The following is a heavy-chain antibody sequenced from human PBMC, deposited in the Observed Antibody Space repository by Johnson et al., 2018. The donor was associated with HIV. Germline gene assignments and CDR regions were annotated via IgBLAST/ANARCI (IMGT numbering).Heavy chain of an antibody. D-gene: IGHD3-22*01. CDR1: GFTFDDYA. CDR2: ISWNSGSI. J-gene: IGHJ3*02. Sequence: EVQLVESGGGLVQPGRSLRLSCAASGFTFDDYAMHWVRQAPGKGLEWVSGISWNSGSIGYADSVKGRFPISRDNAKNSLYLQMNSLRAEDTALYYCARAEGDYYDSGGWGPDAFDIWGQGTMVTVSS. V-gene: IGHV3-9*01. CDR3: ARAEGDYYDSGGWGPDAFDI.